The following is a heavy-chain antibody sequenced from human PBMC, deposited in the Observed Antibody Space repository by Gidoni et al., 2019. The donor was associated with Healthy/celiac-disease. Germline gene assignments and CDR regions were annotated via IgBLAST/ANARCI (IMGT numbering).Heavy chain of an antibody. Sequence: EVQLLESGGGLVQPGGSLRLSCAASGFTFSSYASSWVRQAPGKGLGWVSSISGRGGSTYYADSVKGRFTISRDNAKNTLYLQMNRLRAEDTAVYYCAKDTVVPAAMIGLVDYWGQGTLVTVSS. V-gene: IGHV3-23*01. D-gene: IGHD2-2*01. J-gene: IGHJ4*02. CDR3: AKDTVVPAAMIGLVDY. CDR1: GFTFSSYA. CDR2: ISGRGGST.